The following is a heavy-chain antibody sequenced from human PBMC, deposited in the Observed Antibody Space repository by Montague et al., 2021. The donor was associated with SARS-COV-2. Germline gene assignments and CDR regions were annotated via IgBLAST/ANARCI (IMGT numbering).Heavy chain of an antibody. J-gene: IGHJ4*02. CDR2: IYYSGST. V-gene: IGHV4-39*01. D-gene: IGHD3-9*01. CDR1: GGSISSSSYY. CDR3: ARHRITIFLGCMFDY. Sequence: SETLSLTCTVSGGSISSSSYYWGWIRQPPGKGLVWIGCIYYSGSTYYNPSLKSRVTISVDTSKNQFSLKLISVTAADTAVYYCARHRITIFLGCMFDYWGQGTLVTVSS.